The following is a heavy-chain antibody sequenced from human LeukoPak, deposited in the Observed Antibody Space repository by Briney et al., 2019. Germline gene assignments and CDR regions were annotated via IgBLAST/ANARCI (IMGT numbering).Heavy chain of an antibody. Sequence: GGSLRLSCAASGFIFSSYVMSWVRQAPGKGLEWVSAISSSGGNTYYADSVEGRFTISRDNSKNTLYLQMNGLRAEDTAVYYCASSYGDYYYFDYWGQGTLVTVSS. CDR3: ASSYGDYYYFDY. CDR1: GFIFSSYV. V-gene: IGHV3-23*01. CDR2: ISSSGGNT. J-gene: IGHJ4*02. D-gene: IGHD4-17*01.